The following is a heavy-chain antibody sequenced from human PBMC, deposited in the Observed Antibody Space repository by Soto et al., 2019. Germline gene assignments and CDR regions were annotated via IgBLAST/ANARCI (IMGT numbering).Heavy chain of an antibody. D-gene: IGHD3-22*01. CDR1: GFTFSSYA. CDR3: ARNLVPGSSGYPRPSFYYYYGMDV. Sequence: GGSLRLSCAASGFTFSSYAMHWVRQAPGKGLEWVAVISYDGSNKYYADSVKGRFTISRDNSKNTLYLQMNSLRAEDTAVYYCARNLVPGSSGYPRPSFYYYYGMDVWGQGTTVTVSS. J-gene: IGHJ6*02. CDR2: ISYDGSNK. V-gene: IGHV3-30-3*01.